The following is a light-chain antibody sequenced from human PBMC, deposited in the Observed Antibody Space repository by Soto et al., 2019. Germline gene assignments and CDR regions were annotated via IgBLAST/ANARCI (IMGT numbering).Light chain of an antibody. Sequence: DIQMTQSPSTVSAYVGDSVTITCRASQSITTWVAWYQQRPGKAPKLLIYKASTLKSGVPSRFSGSGSGTEFTLTISSLQPDDFATYYCQHYNSYSEAFGQGTKVDI. CDR2: KAS. V-gene: IGKV1-5*03. CDR1: QSITTW. CDR3: QHYNSYSEA. J-gene: IGKJ1*01.